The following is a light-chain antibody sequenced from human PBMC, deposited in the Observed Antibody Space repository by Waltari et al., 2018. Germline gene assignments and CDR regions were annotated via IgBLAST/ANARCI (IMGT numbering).Light chain of an antibody. CDR1: QSVSSN. V-gene: IGKV3-15*01. Sequence: EIVMTQSPATLYVSPGERATLSCRASQSVSSNVAWYQQKPGQAPRCLIYGASTRATGIAARVSGSGFGTEFTLTISSLQSEDFAVYYCQQYHNWPRTFGQGTKVELK. J-gene: IGKJ1*01. CDR2: GAS. CDR3: QQYHNWPRT.